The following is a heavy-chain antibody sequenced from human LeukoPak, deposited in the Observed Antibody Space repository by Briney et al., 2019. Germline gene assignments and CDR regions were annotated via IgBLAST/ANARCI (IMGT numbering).Heavy chain of an antibody. CDR1: GFTFSSFE. CDR3: ARDLTRRQPADAFDI. Sequence: GGSLRLSCAASGFTFSSFEMKWVRQAPGKGLEWVSYISSGGSTIYYADSVKGRFTISRDNAKNSLYLQMNSLRAEDTALYYCARDLTRRQPADAFDIWGQGTMVTVSS. J-gene: IGHJ3*02. CDR2: ISSGGSTI. D-gene: IGHD3-10*01. V-gene: IGHV3-48*03.